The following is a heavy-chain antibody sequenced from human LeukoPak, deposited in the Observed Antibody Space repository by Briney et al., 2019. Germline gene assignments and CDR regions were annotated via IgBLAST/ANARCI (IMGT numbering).Heavy chain of an antibody. CDR3: ARVPREIASI. CDR1: GYTFTSYD. D-gene: IGHD3-16*02. CDR2: MNPASGNA. V-gene: IGHV1-8*01. Sequence: ASVKVSCKASGYTFTSYDINWVRQATGQGLEWMGYMNPASGNAGYAQKFQGRVTMTTDTSISTAYMELSSLRSEDTAVYYCARVPREIASIWGQGTMVTVSS. J-gene: IGHJ3*02.